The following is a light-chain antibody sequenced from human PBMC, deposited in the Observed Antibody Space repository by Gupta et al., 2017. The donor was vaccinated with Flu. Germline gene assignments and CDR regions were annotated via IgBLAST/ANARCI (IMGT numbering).Light chain of an antibody. Sequence: IHVTQSPTSLSASVGDRVTITCRASQLISLYLNWYQQKPGKAPKLLSDTATTLQSGVPSRGSGIGSETNFTLTSSSLEAEDVETYDCRRTFDNHVSFGPGTRVDI. CDR3: RRTFDNHVS. J-gene: IGKJ3*01. V-gene: IGKV1-39*01. CDR2: TAT. CDR1: QLISLY.